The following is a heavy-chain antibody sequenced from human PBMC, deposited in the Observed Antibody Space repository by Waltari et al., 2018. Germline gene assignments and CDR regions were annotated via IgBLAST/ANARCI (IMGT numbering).Heavy chain of an antibody. CDR1: GYTFTSYA. CDR2: MNAGNGNT. Sequence: QVQLVQSGAEVKKPGASVKVSCKASGYTFTSYAMHWVRQAPGQRLEWMGWMNAGNGNTKYSQKFQGRVTSTRDTSASTAYMELSSLRSEDTAVYYCARGTRSSPYYFDYWGQGTLVTVSS. J-gene: IGHJ4*02. D-gene: IGHD6-6*01. CDR3: ARGTRSSPYYFDY. V-gene: IGHV1-3*01.